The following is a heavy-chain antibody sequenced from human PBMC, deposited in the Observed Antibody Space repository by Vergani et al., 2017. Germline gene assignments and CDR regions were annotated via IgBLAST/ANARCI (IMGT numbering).Heavy chain of an antibody. D-gene: IGHD6-19*01. J-gene: IGHJ3*02. CDR3: TRGLYGSGWYGGAFDI. V-gene: IGHV3-15*01. Sequence: EVQLVESGGGLVKPGGSLRLPCAASGFTFSNAWMSWVRQAPGKGLEWVGRIKSKTDGGTTDYAAPVKGRFTISRDDSKNTLYLQMNSLKTEDTAVYYCTRGLYGSGWYGGAFDIWGQGTMVTVSS. CDR2: IKSKTDGGTT. CDR1: GFTFSNAW.